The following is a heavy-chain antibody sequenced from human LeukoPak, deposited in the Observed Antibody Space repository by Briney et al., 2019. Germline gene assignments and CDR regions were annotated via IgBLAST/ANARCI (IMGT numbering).Heavy chain of an antibody. Sequence: PSETLSLTCTVSGGSISPYYWSWVRQPAGKGLEWIGRIYPTGSPNSNPSLKSRVTISLDKSKNQFSLKLSSVTAADTAVYYCASGTNAYYYDSSGYYPDAFDIWGQGTMVTVSS. D-gene: IGHD3-22*01. CDR2: IYPTGSP. CDR3: ASGTNAYYYDSSGYYPDAFDI. V-gene: IGHV4-4*07. J-gene: IGHJ3*02. CDR1: GGSISPYY.